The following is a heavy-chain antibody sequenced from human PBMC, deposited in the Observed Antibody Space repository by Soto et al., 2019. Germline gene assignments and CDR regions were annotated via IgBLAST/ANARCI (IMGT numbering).Heavy chain of an antibody. V-gene: IGHV3-21*06. CDR2: IHRASTYI. D-gene: IGHD4-17*01. Sequence: GGSLRLSCATSGFTFSIFDMEWVRHAPGKGLEWVSSIHRASTYIYYADSVRGRFTISRDNAKSSLYLQMNSLTVEDTAVYYCARRAVTTYHFFDYWGQGALVTVSS. CDR1: GFTFSIFD. CDR3: ARRAVTTYHFFDY. J-gene: IGHJ4*02.